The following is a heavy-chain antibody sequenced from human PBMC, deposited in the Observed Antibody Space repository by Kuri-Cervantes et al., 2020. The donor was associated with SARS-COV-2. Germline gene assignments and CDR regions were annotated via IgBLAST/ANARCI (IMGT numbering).Heavy chain of an antibody. V-gene: IGHV3-23*01. J-gene: IGHJ4*02. CDR3: AKIGTQYCSAGSCYVDY. CDR1: GFSFRDFG. Sequence: GESLKISCTTSGFSFRDFGVTWFRQAPGKGLEWVSAISGSGGSTYYADSVKGRFTISRDNSKNTLYLQMNSLRAEDTAVYYCAKIGTQYCSAGSCYVDYWGQGTLVTVSS. D-gene: IGHD2-15*01. CDR2: ISGSGGST.